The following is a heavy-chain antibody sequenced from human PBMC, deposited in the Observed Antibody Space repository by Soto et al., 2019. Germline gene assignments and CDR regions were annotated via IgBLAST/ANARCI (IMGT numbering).Heavy chain of an antibody. CDR1: GGSISSGAYS. CDR3: ARGMTTVTTFDY. CDR2: IYHSGST. V-gene: IGHV4-30-2*01. Sequence: NPSETLSLTCAVSGGSISSGAYSWSWIRQPPGKGLEWVGYIYHSGSTYYNPSLKSRVTISVDRSKNQFSLKLSSVTAADTAVYYCARGMTTVTTFDYWGQGTLVTVSS. D-gene: IGHD4-17*01. J-gene: IGHJ4*02.